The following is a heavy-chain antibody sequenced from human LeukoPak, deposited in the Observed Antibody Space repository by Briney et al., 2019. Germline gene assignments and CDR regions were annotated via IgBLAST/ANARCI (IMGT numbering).Heavy chain of an antibody. V-gene: IGHV1-2*02. D-gene: IGHD2-21*01. J-gene: IGHJ3*02. Sequence: ASVKVSCKASGYTFTGYYMHWVRQAPGQGLEWMGWINPNSGDTKYAQNLQGRVTMTMDTSISTGYMELSRLRSDDTAVYYCARDVIGDHGAFDIWGQGTTVTVSS. CDR3: ARDVIGDHGAFDI. CDR1: GYTFTGYY. CDR2: INPNSGDT.